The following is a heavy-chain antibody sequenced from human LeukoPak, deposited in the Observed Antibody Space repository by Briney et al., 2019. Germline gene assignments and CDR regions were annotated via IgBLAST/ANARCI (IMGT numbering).Heavy chain of an antibody. CDR1: GFTFSSYS. CDR3: ARLAAAGTLYYFDY. D-gene: IGHD6-13*01. CDR2: TSSSSSYI. Sequence: GGSLRLSCAASGFTFSSYSMNWVRQAPGKGLEWVSSTSSSSSYIYYADSVKGRFTISRDNAKNSLYLQMNSLRAEDTAVYYCARLAAAGTLYYFDYWGQGTLVTVSS. J-gene: IGHJ4*02. V-gene: IGHV3-21*01.